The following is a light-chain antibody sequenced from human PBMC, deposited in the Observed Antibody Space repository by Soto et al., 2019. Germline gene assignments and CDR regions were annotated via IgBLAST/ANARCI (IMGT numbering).Light chain of an antibody. CDR3: QQTYTFPWT. V-gene: IGKV1-39*01. Sequence: DIRMTQSPSSLSASVGDTVTITCRASQGISDYLSWFQHKPGEAPKLLIYTASSLQGGVPLRFSGAGSRTDFSLTISGLQPEDSATYYCQQTYTFPWTFGPGTMVDIK. CDR1: QGISDY. J-gene: IGKJ1*01. CDR2: TAS.